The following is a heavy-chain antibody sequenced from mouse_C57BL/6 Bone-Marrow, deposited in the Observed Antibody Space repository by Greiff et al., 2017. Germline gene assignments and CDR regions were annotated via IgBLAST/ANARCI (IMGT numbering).Heavy chain of an antibody. CDR3: AKGYYGSSYPFAY. CDR1: GYTFTDYN. CDR2: INPNNGGT. Sequence: VQLQQSGPELVKPGASVKIPCKASGYTFTDYNMDWVKQSHGKSLEWIGDINPNNGGTIYNQKFKGKATLTVDKSSSTAYMELRSLTSEDTAVYYCAKGYYGSSYPFAYWGQGTLVTVSA. J-gene: IGHJ3*01. D-gene: IGHD1-1*01. V-gene: IGHV1-18*01.